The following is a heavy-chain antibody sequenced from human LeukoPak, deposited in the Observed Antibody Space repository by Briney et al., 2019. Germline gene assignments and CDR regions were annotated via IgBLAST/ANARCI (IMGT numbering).Heavy chain of an antibody. V-gene: IGHV1-2*02. CDR1: GYTFTGYY. Sequence: ASVKVSCKASGYTFTGYYMHWVRQAPGQGLEWMGWINPNSGGTNYAQKFQGRVTMTRDTSISTAYMELSRLRSDDTAVFYCARATVFGVGISYAFDIWGQGTMVTVSS. CDR3: ARATVFGVGISYAFDI. J-gene: IGHJ3*02. CDR2: INPNSGGT. D-gene: IGHD3-3*01.